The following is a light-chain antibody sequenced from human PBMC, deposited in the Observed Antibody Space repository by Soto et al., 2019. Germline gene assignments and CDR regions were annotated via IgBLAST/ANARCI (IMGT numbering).Light chain of an antibody. CDR2: GAS. J-gene: IGKJ2*01. V-gene: IGKV3-20*01. CDR3: QHYDTTPMYA. Sequence: EIVLTQSPGTLSLSPGKRATLSCRASQSVRSSYLAWYRQKPGQAPRLLIYGASSRAAGIPDRFSGSGSGTDFTLTISRLEPEDFAVYYCQHYDTTPMYAFGQGIKVDIK. CDR1: QSVRSSY.